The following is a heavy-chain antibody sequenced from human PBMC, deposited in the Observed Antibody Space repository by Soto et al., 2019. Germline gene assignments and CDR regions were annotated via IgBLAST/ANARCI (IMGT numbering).Heavy chain of an antibody. Sequence: ASVKVSCKASGYTFTDYYLHWVRQAPGQGLEWMGQINPNTGGTNYAQKFQGRVSMTRDTATSTAYVELSSLRSDDTAVYYCARRKRESWLLVLYLHWGQGTLVTVSS. CDR3: ARRKRESWLLVLYLH. CDR2: INPNTGGT. J-gene: IGHJ4*02. V-gene: IGHV1-2*06. D-gene: IGHD5-18*01. CDR1: GYTFTDYY.